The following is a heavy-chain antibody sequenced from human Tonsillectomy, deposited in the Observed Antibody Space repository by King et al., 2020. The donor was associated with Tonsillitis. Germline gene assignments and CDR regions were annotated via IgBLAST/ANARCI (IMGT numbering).Heavy chain of an antibody. J-gene: IGHJ6*02. CDR3: AKAFWGTCSGYEPAYYGLDV. CDR2: IRFDGSNK. Sequence: VQLVESGGGVVQPGGSLRLSCATSGFTFSTYGMHWVRQAPGKGLEWVSYIRFDGSNKFYADSVKGRFTISRDNSKNTLYLQINTLRPEDTAVYYCAKAFWGTCSGYEPAYYGLDVWGQGTPVTVSS. V-gene: IGHV3-30*02. CDR1: GFTFSTYG. D-gene: IGHD5-12*01.